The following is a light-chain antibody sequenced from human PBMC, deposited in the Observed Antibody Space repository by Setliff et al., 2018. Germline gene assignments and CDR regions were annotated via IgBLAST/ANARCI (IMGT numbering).Light chain of an antibody. V-gene: IGLV2-23*02. CDR3: LSYAGSGTYV. CDR2: QVN. Sequence: QSALTQPASVSGSPGQSITISCTGSSSDVETYNIVSWYQQHPGKAPKILIYQVNQRPSGVSDRFSGSKSGNTASLTISGLQAEDEADYYSLSYAGSGTYVFGSGTKVTVL. J-gene: IGLJ1*01. CDR1: SSDVETYNI.